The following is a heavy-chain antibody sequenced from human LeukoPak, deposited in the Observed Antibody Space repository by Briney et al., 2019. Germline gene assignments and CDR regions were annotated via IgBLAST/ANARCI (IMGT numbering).Heavy chain of an antibody. Sequence: LRLSCAASGFTFDDYAMRWIRQPPGKGLEWIGYIYHSGSTYYNPSLKSRVTISVDRSKNQFSLKLSSVTAADTAVYYCARGDDYSNCWFDPWGQGTLVAVSS. J-gene: IGHJ5*02. D-gene: IGHD4-11*01. V-gene: IGHV4-30-2*01. CDR1: GFTFDDYA. CDR2: IYHSGST. CDR3: ARGDDYSNCWFDP.